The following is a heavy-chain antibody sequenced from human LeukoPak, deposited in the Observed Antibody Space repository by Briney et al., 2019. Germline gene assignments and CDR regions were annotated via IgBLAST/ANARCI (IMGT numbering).Heavy chain of an antibody. CDR2: ICGNGVAT. J-gene: IGHJ4*02. V-gene: IGHV3-23*01. Sequence: GGSLRLSCGASGFTFSRSAMNWVRQAPGKGVEWVAAICGNGVATYYADSAKGRFNISKDNTNNTLFLQMNSLRTEDTAIYYCVKDAYYLDSSTYLIPFDFWGQGTLVTVSS. CDR3: VKDAYYLDSSTYLIPFDF. CDR1: GFTFSRSA. D-gene: IGHD3-22*01.